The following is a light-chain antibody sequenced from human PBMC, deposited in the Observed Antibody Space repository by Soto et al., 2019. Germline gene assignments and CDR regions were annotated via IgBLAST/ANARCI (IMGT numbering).Light chain of an antibody. CDR1: QNVTSRY. V-gene: IGKV3-20*01. J-gene: IGKJ1*01. CDR3: HQYGHAPHT. CDR2: AAS. Sequence: EIVLTQSPDTLSLSPGESTTLSCRASQNVTSRYLALYHQKPGQAPRLLIYAASSRATGIPDRFSGGGSGTDFPLFSRRLEPEDFAVYYCHQYGHAPHTFVQGTKMEIK.